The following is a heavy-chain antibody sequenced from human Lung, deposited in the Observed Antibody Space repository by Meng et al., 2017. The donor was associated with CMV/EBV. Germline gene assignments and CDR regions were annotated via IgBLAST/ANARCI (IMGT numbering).Heavy chain of an antibody. CDR3: LRRSGGSV. D-gene: IGHD3-10*01. CDR1: VDSITNHNW. Sequence: QGPLPGSRPALVKPSQPRSLSCAFSVDSITNHNWWAWVRQPPGKGLEWIGEIPHRGSSAYNPSLKSRVSMSIDKSKNQFSLKLTSVTAADTAVYHCLRRSGGSVWGQGTLVTVSS. V-gene: IGHV4-4*02. CDR2: IPHRGSS. J-gene: IGHJ1*01.